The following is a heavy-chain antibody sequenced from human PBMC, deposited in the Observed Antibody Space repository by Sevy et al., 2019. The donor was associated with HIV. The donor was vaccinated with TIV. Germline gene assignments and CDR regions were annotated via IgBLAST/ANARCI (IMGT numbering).Heavy chain of an antibody. J-gene: IGHJ6*02. CDR1: GFSLNDYY. CDR2: ISGDSGHT. V-gene: IGHV3-11*06. CDR3: ARDGNSGYYFNYYYYGMDV. Sequence: GESLKISCAATGFSLNDYYMTWIRQAPGKGLEWVSYISGDSGHTNYAESVKGRFTISRDNTKNFVYLQMDGLNAEDTATYYCARDGNSGYYFNYYYYGMDVWGQGPRSPSP. D-gene: IGHD3-22*01.